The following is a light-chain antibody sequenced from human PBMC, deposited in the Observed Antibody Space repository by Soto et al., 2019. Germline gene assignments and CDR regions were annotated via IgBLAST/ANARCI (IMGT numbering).Light chain of an antibody. Sequence: EIVMTQSPATLSVSPGERATLSCRASQSVSSNLAWYQQKPGQAPRLLIYGASTRATGIPARFSASGSGTEFPLTISSLQSEEFAVYYCQQYYNLPTFGQGTKVEIK. CDR1: QSVSSN. CDR2: GAS. J-gene: IGKJ1*01. V-gene: IGKV3-15*01. CDR3: QQYYNLPT.